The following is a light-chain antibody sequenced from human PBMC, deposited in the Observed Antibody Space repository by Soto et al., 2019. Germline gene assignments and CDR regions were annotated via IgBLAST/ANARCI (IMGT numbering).Light chain of an antibody. J-gene: IGLJ2*01. CDR2: GDN. CDR3: QSYANRLNHVV. CDR1: SSNIGSFYD. Sequence: QSVLTQPPSVSGAPGQRVTIPCTGSSSNIGSFYDVHWYQQLPGTVPKLLIYGDNNRPSGVPDRFSGSKSGTAASLAITGLQAEDEADYYCQSYANRLNHVVFGGGTKLTVL. V-gene: IGLV1-40*01.